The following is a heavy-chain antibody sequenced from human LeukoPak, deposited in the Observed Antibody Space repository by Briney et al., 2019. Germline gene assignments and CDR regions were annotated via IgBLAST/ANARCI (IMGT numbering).Heavy chain of an antibody. D-gene: IGHD2-15*01. CDR2: ISYDGSNK. V-gene: IGHV3-30*04. Sequence: GGSLRLSCAASGFTFSSYAMHWVRQAPGKGLEWVAVISYDGSNKYYADSVKGRFTISRDNSKNTLYLQMNSLRAEDTAVYYCAGDPYYCSGGSCYSGVYYYYGMDVWGQGTTVTVSS. CDR3: AGDPYYCSGGSCYSGVYYYYGMDV. CDR1: GFTFSSYA. J-gene: IGHJ6*02.